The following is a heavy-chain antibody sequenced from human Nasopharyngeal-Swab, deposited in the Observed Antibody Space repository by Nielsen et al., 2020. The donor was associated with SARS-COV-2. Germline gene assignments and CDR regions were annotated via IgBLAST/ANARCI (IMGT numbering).Heavy chain of an antibody. D-gene: IGHD3-22*01. Sequence: GESLKISCAASGFTFSDYYMSWIRQAPGKGLEWVSYISSSGSTIYYVDSVKGRFTISRDNAKNSLYLQMNSLRAEDTAVYYCARDVIVVVTNWYFDLWGRGTLVTVSS. V-gene: IGHV3-11*01. J-gene: IGHJ2*01. CDR1: GFTFSDYY. CDR2: ISSSGSTI. CDR3: ARDVIVVVTNWYFDL.